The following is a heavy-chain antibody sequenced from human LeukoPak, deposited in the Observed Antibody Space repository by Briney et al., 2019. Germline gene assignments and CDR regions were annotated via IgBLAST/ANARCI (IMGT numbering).Heavy chain of an antibody. CDR3: ASHDNFDY. CDR1: GGTISSSSYY. D-gene: IGHD3-9*01. J-gene: IGHJ4*02. Sequence: SETLSLTCTVSGGTISSSSYYWGWIRQPPGKGLEWIVSIYYSGRTYYNPSLTSRVTISVDTSKNQFSLKLSSVTAADTAVYYCASHDNFDYWGQGTLVTVSS. CDR2: IYYSGRT. V-gene: IGHV4-39*01.